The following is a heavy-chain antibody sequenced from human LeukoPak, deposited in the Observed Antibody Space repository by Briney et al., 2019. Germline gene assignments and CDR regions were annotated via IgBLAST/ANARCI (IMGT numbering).Heavy chain of an antibody. D-gene: IGHD6-25*01. Sequence: GGSLRLSCAASGLTFSRYGIHWVRQAPGKGLEWVAVISYDGGIKYYADSVKGRFTISRDNSKNTLYLEMNSQGAEDTVVYYCALGVVRRLSDYWGQGTLVTVSS. CDR2: ISYDGGIK. J-gene: IGHJ4*02. CDR3: ALGVVRRLSDY. V-gene: IGHV3-30*03. CDR1: GLTFSRYG.